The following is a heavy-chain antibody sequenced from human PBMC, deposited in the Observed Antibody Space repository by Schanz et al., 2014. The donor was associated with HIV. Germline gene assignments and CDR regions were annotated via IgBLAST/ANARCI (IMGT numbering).Heavy chain of an antibody. Sequence: VQLLESGGGLVQPGGSLRLSCAASGFPFGSYAMSWVRQAPGKGLEWVAVIWNDGSNKYYADSVKGRFTISRDNSKNTLFLQMNSLRAEDTAIYYCARSPDWAGTDAFDIWGQGTMVTVSS. CDR3: ARSPDWAGTDAFDI. CDR1: GFPFGSYA. D-gene: IGHD6-19*01. CDR2: IWNDGSNK. J-gene: IGHJ3*02. V-gene: IGHV3-33*08.